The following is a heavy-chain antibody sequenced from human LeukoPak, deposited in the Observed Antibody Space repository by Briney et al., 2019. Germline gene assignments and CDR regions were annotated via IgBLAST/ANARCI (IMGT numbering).Heavy chain of an antibody. Sequence: SETLSLTCTVSGGSISSSSHSWGWIRQPPGKGLEWTGTIYYTGRTYYNPSLESRLTISVDTSKTQSSLKLTSVTAADTAIYYCAQSLGSGNWIGNWFDPWGQGTLVTVSS. J-gene: IGHJ5*02. V-gene: IGHV4-39*01. CDR1: GGSISSSSHS. CDR3: AQSLGSGNWIGNWFDP. CDR2: IYYTGRT. D-gene: IGHD1-1*01.